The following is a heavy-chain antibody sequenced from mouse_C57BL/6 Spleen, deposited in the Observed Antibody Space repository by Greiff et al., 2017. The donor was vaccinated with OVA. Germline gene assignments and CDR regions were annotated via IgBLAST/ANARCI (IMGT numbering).Heavy chain of an antibody. CDR1: GFTFSSYA. V-gene: IGHV5-4*03. D-gene: IGHD3-2*02. CDR3: ASQLRLPFDY. Sequence: DVKLVESGGGLVKPGGSLKLSCAASGFTFSSYAMSWVRQTPEKRLEWVATISDGGSYTYYPDNVKGRFTISRDNAKNNLYLQMSHLKSEDTAMYYCASQLRLPFDYWGKGTTLTVSS. CDR2: ISDGGSYT. J-gene: IGHJ2*01.